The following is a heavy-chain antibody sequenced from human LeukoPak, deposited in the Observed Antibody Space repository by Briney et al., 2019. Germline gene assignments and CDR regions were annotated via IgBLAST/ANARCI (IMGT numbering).Heavy chain of an antibody. CDR2: INHSGST. Sequence: PSETLSLTCAVYGGSFSGYYWSWIRQPPGKGLEWIGEINHSGSTNYNPSLKSRVTISIDTSQNQFSLKVISVTAADTAVYYCARGTSDSWTQYFDYWGQGTLVTVSS. D-gene: IGHD6-13*01. V-gene: IGHV4-34*01. CDR3: ARGTSDSWTQYFDY. J-gene: IGHJ4*02. CDR1: GGSFSGYY.